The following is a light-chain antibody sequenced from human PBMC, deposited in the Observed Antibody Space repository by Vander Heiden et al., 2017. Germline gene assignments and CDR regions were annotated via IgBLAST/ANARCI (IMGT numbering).Light chain of an antibody. CDR3: CSYAGSSTYV. CDR2: EVS. Sequence: HSSLTQPASVSGSPGQWITISCTATSSDVGSYNLVSWYQQLPGKAPKLMIYEVSKRPSGVSNRFSGSKSGNTASLTISGLQAEDEADYYCCSYAGSSTYVFGTGTKVTVL. CDR1: SSDVGSYNL. J-gene: IGLJ1*01. V-gene: IGLV2-23*02.